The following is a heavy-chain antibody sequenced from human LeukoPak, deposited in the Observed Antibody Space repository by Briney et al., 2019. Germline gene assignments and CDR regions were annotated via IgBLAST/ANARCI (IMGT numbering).Heavy chain of an antibody. CDR1: GFTFSSYA. CDR3: APQPLGYCSSTSCYPG. J-gene: IGHJ4*02. V-gene: IGHV3-23*01. CDR2: ISGSGGST. D-gene: IGHD2-2*01. Sequence: GGSLRLPCAASGFTFSSYAMSWVRQAPGKGLEWVSAISGSGGSTYYADSVKGRFTISRDNAKNSLYLQMNSLRVEDTAVYYCAPQPLGYCSSTSCYPGWGQGTLVTVSS.